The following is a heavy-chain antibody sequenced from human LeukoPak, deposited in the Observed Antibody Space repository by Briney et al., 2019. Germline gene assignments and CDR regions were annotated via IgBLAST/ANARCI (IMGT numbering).Heavy chain of an antibody. V-gene: IGHV4-61*02. Sequence: PSETLSLTCTVSGGSISSGSYYWSWIRQPAGKGLEWIGRIYTSGSTNYNPPLKSRVTISVDTSKNQFSLKLSSVTAADTAVYYCARALTSMVRAINWFDPWGQGTLVTVSS. D-gene: IGHD3-10*01. J-gene: IGHJ5*02. CDR3: ARALTSMVRAINWFDP. CDR2: IYTSGST. CDR1: GGSISSGSYY.